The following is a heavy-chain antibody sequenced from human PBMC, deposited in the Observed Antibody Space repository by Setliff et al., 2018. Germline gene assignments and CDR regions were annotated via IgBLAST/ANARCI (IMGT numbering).Heavy chain of an antibody. Sequence: SCKASGYTFTSYGISWVRQAPGKGLEWVAVMSLDETNKYYADSVKGRFTISRDNSKNTLYLQMNSLRAEDTAVYYCAKGGGFGELLWTPDAFDIWGQGTMVTVSS. J-gene: IGHJ3*02. V-gene: IGHV3-30-3*02. CDR3: AKGGGFGELLWTPDAFDI. CDR2: MSLDETNK. CDR1: GYTFTSYG. D-gene: IGHD3-10*01.